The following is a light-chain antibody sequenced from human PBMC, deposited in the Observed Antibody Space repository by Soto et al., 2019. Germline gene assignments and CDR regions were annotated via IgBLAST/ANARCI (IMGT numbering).Light chain of an antibody. Sequence: DIVMTQSPATLSVSPGERATLSCRASQSVSNNLAWYQQNPGQAPRLLIHGSSTRATGIPARFSGSGSGTEFTLTISGLQSEEFAVYYCQQHSNWPRTFGQGSKVDIK. CDR1: QSVSNN. V-gene: IGKV3-15*01. CDR2: GSS. J-gene: IGKJ1*01. CDR3: QQHSNWPRT.